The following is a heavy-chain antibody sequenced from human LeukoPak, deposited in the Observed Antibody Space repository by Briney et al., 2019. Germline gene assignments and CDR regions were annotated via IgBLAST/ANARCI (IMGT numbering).Heavy chain of an antibody. J-gene: IGHJ3*02. Sequence: NPSETLSLTCTVSGGSISGYYWSWIRQPPGKGLEWIGYIYYSGSTNYNPSLKSRVTISVDTSKNQFSLKLSSVTAADTAVYYCAREKGYCSGGSCYSRDDAFDIWGQGTMVTVSS. CDR1: GGSISGYY. CDR2: IYYSGST. D-gene: IGHD2-15*01. CDR3: AREKGYCSGGSCYSRDDAFDI. V-gene: IGHV4-59*01.